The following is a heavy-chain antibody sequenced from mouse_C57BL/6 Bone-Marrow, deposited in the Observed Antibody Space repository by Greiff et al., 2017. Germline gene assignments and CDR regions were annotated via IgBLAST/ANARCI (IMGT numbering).Heavy chain of an antibody. CDR3: ARHERYYDYEGYFDY. J-gene: IGHJ2*01. CDR2: FYPGSGSI. V-gene: IGHV1-62-2*01. D-gene: IGHD2-4*01. Sequence: LQESGAELVKPGASVKLSCKASGYIFTEYTIHWVKPRSGQGLEWIGWFYPGSGSIKYNERFKDKATLTADNSSNTVYMELSRLTSEDSAVYFCARHERYYDYEGYFDYWGQGTTLTVSS. CDR1: GYIFTEYT.